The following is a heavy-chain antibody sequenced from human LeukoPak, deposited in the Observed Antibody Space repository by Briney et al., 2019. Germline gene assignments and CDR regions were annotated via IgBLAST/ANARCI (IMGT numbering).Heavy chain of an antibody. J-gene: IGHJ4*02. CDR1: GGTFSSYA. CDR2: IIPIFGTA. CDR3: ARSDTGDTAMAYFDY. Sequence: SVKVSCKASGGTFSSYAISWVRQAPGQGLEWMGGIIPIFGTANYTQKFQGRVTITADESTSTAYMELSSLRSEDTAVYYCARSDTGDTAMAYFDYWGQGTLVTVSS. D-gene: IGHD5-18*01. V-gene: IGHV1-69*13.